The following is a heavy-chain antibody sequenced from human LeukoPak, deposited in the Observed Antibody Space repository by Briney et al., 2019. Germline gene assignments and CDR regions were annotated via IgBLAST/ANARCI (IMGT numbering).Heavy chain of an antibody. Sequence: GASVKVSCKASGYTFTTYAMNWVRQAPGQGLQWMGWINTNNGNPTYAQGFTGRFVFSLDTSVSTAYLQISSLKAEDTAVYYCARDPNSITMIVGGDGAFDIWGQGTMVTVSS. V-gene: IGHV7-4-1*02. CDR2: INTNNGNP. CDR1: GYTFTTYA. D-gene: IGHD3-22*01. CDR3: ARDPNSITMIVGGDGAFDI. J-gene: IGHJ3*02.